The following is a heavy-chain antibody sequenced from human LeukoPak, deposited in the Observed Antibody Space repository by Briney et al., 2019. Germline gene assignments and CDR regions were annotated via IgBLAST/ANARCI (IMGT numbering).Heavy chain of an antibody. D-gene: IGHD3-16*02. CDR2: ISGSGGGT. CDR3: AKEGSIMITFGGVIAHWYFDL. CDR1: GVTFSFSSYA. Sequence: GGSLRLSCAASGVTFSFSSYAMSWVRQAPGKGLEWVSAISGSGGGTYYADSVKGRFTISRDNSKNTLYLKMNSLRAEDTAVYYCAKEGSIMITFGGVIAHWYFDLWGSDTLVTVSS. V-gene: IGHV3-23*01. J-gene: IGHJ2*01.